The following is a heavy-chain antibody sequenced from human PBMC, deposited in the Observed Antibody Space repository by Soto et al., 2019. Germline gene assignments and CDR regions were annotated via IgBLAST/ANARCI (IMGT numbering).Heavy chain of an antibody. CDR3: ARDTAMVRGVTAFDY. J-gene: IGHJ4*02. CDR1: GFTFSSYG. CDR2: IWYDGSNK. D-gene: IGHD3-10*01. V-gene: IGHV3-33*01. Sequence: GGSLRLSCAASGFTFSSYGMHWVRQAPGKGLEWVAVIWYDGSNKYYADSVKGRFTISRDNSKNTLYLQMNSLRAEDTAVYYCARDTAMVRGVTAFDYWGQGTLVTVSS.